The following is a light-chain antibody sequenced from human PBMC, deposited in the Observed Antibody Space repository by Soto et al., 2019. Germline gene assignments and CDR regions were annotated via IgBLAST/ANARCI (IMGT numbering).Light chain of an antibody. CDR3: HSFDRSLGHVV. Sequence: QSVLTQPPSVSGAPGQRVTISCTGSSSNIGASYEVHWYQQLPGAAPKLLIYSDNSRPSGVPDRFSGSKSGTSASLAITGLQAEEEAEYYCHSFDRSLGHVVFGGGTKLTVL. CDR2: SDN. J-gene: IGLJ2*01. CDR1: SSNIGASYE. V-gene: IGLV1-40*01.